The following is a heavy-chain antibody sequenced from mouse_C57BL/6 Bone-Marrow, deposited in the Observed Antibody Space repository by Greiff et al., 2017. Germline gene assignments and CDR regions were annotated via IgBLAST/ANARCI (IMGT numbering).Heavy chain of an antibody. V-gene: IGHV1-81*01. CDR2: IYPRSGNT. J-gene: IGHJ1*03. CDR3: ARGKDFWYVDV. Sequence: QVQLKESGAELARPGASVKLSCKASGYTFTSYGISWVKQRTGQGLEWIGEIYPRSGNTYYNEKFKGKATLTADKSSSTAYMELRSLTSEDSAVYFCARGKDFWYVDVWGTGTTVTVSA. CDR1: GYTFTSYG.